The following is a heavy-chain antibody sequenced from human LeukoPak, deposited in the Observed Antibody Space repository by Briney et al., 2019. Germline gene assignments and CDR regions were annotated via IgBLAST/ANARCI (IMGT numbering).Heavy chain of an antibody. J-gene: IGHJ5*02. V-gene: IGHV3-23*01. CDR1: AFTFSNSW. Sequence: GGSLRLSCAASAFTFSNSWMNWVRQAPGKGLEWVSGISGSGNRTYYADSVKGRFTIPRDNSKNTLYLQMNSLRAEDTAVYNCAKLSGSSGSPSNWFEVWGQGTLVTVSS. D-gene: IGHD3-10*01. CDR3: AKLSGSSGSPSNWFEV. CDR2: ISGSGNRT.